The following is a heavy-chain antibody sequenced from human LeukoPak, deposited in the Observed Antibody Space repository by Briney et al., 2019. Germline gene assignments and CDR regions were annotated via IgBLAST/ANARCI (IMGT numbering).Heavy chain of an antibody. CDR3: ARRGRITIFGVVSAYYYMDV. D-gene: IGHD3-3*01. V-gene: IGHV3-21*01. J-gene: IGHJ6*03. Sequence: GGSLRLSRAASGFTFSSYSMNWVRQAPGKGLEWVSSISSSSSYIYYADSVKGRFTISRDNAKNSLYLQMNSLRAEDTAVYYCARRGRITIFGVVSAYYYMDVWGKGTTVTVSS. CDR1: GFTFSSYS. CDR2: ISSSSSYI.